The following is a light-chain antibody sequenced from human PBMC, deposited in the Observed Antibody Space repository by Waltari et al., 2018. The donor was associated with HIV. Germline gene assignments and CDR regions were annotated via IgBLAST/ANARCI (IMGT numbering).Light chain of an antibody. J-gene: IGLJ2*01. CDR2: EVT. CDR1: RSDVGGYNY. Sequence: QSVLTQPPSASGSPGQSVTISCTGTRSDVGGYNYVSWYQQHPGKAPKLMIYEVTTRPSGVPDRFSGSRSGNTASLTVSGLQAEDEADYFCSSYAGSKNLVVFGGGTKLTVL. V-gene: IGLV2-8*01. CDR3: SSYAGSKNLVV.